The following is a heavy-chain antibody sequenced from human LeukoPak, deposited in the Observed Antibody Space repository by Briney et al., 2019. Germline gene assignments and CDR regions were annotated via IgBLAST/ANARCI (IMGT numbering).Heavy chain of an antibody. Sequence: PGGSLRLFCAASGFTFSSYWMSWVRQAPGKGLEWVANIKQDGSVKYYVDSVKGRFTISRDNAKNSLYLQMNSLRAEDTAVYYCARCGPSSSWYRGDNGFDPWGQGTLVTVSS. V-gene: IGHV3-7*01. CDR2: IKQDGSVK. CDR1: GFTFSSYW. J-gene: IGHJ5*02. CDR3: ARCGPSSSWYRGDNGFDP. D-gene: IGHD6-13*01.